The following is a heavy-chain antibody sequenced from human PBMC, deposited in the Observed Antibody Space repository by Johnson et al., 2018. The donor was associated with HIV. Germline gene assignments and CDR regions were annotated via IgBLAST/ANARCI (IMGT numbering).Heavy chain of an antibody. CDR3: ARGVGGAGDDAFDI. V-gene: IGHV3-9*01. CDR2: MNWNGGSK. J-gene: IGHJ3*02. CDR1: GFTFDHYA. Sequence: VQLVESGGGLVQPGRSLRLSCAASGFTFDHYAMHWVRQGPGKGLEWVAGMNWNGGSKGYGDSVKGRFTISRDNAKNSLYMQMNSLRAEDTALYYCARGVGGAGDDAFDIWGQGTMVTVSS. D-gene: IGHD2-8*01.